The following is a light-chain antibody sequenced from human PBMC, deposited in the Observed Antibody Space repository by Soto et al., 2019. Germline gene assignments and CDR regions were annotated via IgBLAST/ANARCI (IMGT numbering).Light chain of an antibody. CDR2: GNS. Sequence: QSVLTQPPSVSGAPGQRVTISCTGSSSNFGAGYDVHWYQQLPGTAPKLLIYGNSNRPSGVPDRFSGSKSGTSASLAITGLQVEDEADYYCQSYDSSLSGWVFGGGTKLTVL. CDR3: QSYDSSLSGWV. CDR1: SSNFGAGYD. V-gene: IGLV1-40*01. J-gene: IGLJ3*02.